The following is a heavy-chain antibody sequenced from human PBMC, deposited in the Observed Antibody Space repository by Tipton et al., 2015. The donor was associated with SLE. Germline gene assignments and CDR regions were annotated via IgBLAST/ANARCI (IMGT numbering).Heavy chain of an antibody. Sequence: TLSLTCTVSGGSISSGGYYWTWIRQHPGKGLERIGYIYYGGSTHYNPSLKSRVTISVDTSKTQFSLNLTSVTAADTAVYSCARGTNWGSGWYFDLWGRGTLVTVSS. V-gene: IGHV4-31*03. J-gene: IGHJ2*01. CDR2: IYYGGST. CDR3: ARGTNWGSGWYFDL. CDR1: GGSISSGGYY. D-gene: IGHD7-27*01.